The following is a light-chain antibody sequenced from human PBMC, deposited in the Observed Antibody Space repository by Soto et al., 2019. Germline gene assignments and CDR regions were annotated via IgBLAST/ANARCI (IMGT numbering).Light chain of an antibody. V-gene: IGLV2-23*02. CDR1: SDDIGNFNL. Sequence: QSVLTHPASVTGAHVQSISFIYNESSDDIGNFNLVSWYQQYPGKAPKLILYEVNKRPLGVSDRFSGSKSGNTASLTISGLQAEDEADYHCCSYAGSRWVFGGGTKVTVL. J-gene: IGLJ3*02. CDR2: EVN. CDR3: CSYAGSRWV.